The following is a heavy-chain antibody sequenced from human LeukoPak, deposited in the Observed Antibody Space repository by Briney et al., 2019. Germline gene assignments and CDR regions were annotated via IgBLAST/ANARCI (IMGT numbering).Heavy chain of an antibody. CDR2: IYYSGST. Sequence: PSETLSLTCTVSGGSISSYYWSWIRQPPGKGLEWIGYIYYSGSTNYNPSLKSRVTISVDTSKNQFSLKLSSVTAADTAVYYCARDKYSGNYFDAFDIWGQGTMVAVSS. J-gene: IGHJ3*02. D-gene: IGHD1-26*01. CDR1: GGSISSYY. CDR3: ARDKYSGNYFDAFDI. V-gene: IGHV4-59*01.